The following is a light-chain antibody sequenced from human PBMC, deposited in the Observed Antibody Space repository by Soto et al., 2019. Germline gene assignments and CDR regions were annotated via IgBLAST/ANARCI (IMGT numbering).Light chain of an antibody. CDR3: QQYLSSPRT. Sequence: EIVLTQSPGTLSLSPGERATLSCRTSQSVSGSYLAWYQQKPGQAPRLLIYGASTRAIGIPDRFSGSGSGTDFILTISRLEPGDSAVSYCQQYLSSPRTFGQGTKVDIK. CDR2: GAS. CDR1: QSVSGSY. V-gene: IGKV3-20*01. J-gene: IGKJ1*01.